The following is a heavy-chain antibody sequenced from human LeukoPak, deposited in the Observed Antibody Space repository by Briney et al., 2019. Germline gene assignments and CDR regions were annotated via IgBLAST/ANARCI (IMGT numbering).Heavy chain of an antibody. J-gene: IGHJ4*02. CDR3: ARDLISPTVTTGYYFDY. D-gene: IGHD4-17*01. CDR2: IKQDGSEK. CDR1: GFTFSSYS. Sequence: GGSLRLSCAASGFTFSSYSMNWVRQAPGKGLEWVANIKQDGSEKYYVDSVKGRFTISRDNAKNSLYLQMNSLRAEDTAVYYCARDLISPTVTTGYYFDYWGQGTLVTVSS. V-gene: IGHV3-7*01.